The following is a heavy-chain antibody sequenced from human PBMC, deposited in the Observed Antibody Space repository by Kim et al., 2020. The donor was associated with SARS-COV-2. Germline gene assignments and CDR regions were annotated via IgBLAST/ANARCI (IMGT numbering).Heavy chain of an antibody. Sequence: GGSLRLSCAASGFTFDDYTMHWVRQAPGKGLEWVSLISWDGGSTYYADSVKGRFTISRDNSKNSLYLQMNSLRTEDTALYYCAKDSGATFDYWGQGTLVTVSS. V-gene: IGHV3-43*01. CDR2: ISWDGGST. CDR1: GFTFDDYT. D-gene: IGHD1-26*01. CDR3: AKDSGATFDY. J-gene: IGHJ4*02.